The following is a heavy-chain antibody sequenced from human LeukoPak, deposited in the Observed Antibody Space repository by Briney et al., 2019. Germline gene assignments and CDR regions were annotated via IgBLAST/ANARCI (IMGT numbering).Heavy chain of an antibody. V-gene: IGHV3-49*04. CDR3: ARAPSYDFVLDY. CDR2: IRSRTNGGTI. D-gene: IGHD3-3*01. J-gene: IGHJ4*02. Sequence: GGSLRLSCAASGFTFSSYSMNWVRQAPGKGLEWVAFIRSRTNGGTIQYAASVQGRFTISRDDSKSIGYLQMNSLKTEDTGVYYCARAPSYDFVLDYWGLGTLVTVSS. CDR1: GFTFSSYS.